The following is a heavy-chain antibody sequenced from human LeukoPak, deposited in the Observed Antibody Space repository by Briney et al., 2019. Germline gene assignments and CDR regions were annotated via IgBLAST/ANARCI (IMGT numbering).Heavy chain of an antibody. CDR3: ARDPGFFVASGSYYY. D-gene: IGHD1-26*01. Sequence: ASVTVSCKASGYTFTGYGISWVRQAPGQGLEWMGWISAYNGNTNYAQTLQGRVTMTTDTSTSTAYMELRSLRSDDTAVYYCARDPGFFVASGSYYYWGQGTLVTVSS. CDR2: ISAYNGNT. J-gene: IGHJ4*02. V-gene: IGHV1-18*01. CDR1: GYTFTGYG.